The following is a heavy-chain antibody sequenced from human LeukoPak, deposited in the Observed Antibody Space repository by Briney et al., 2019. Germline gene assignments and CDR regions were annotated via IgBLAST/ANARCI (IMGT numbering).Heavy chain of an antibody. V-gene: IGHV3-53*01. D-gene: IGHD6-25*01. CDR1: GFTVSSNY. CDR3: ARAPGVRLPFFFDY. J-gene: IGHJ4*02. Sequence: GGSLRLSCAASGFTVSSNYMSWVRQAPGKGLEWVSVIYSGGSTYYADSVKGRFTISRDNSKNTLYLQMNSLRAEDTAVYYCARAPGVRLPFFFDYWGQGTLVTVSS. CDR2: IYSGGST.